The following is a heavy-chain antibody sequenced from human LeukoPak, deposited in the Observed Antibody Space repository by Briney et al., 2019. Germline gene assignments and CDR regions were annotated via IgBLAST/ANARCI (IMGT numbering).Heavy chain of an antibody. V-gene: IGHV1-2*06. Sequence: ASVKVSCKASGYTFTSYGISWVRQAPGQGLEWMGRINPNSGGTNYAQKFQGRVTMTRDTSISTAYMELSRLRSDDTAVYYCAREAGYSSSWDFDYWGQGTLVTVSS. CDR3: AREAGYSSSWDFDY. D-gene: IGHD6-13*01. CDR2: INPNSGGT. J-gene: IGHJ4*02. CDR1: GYTFTSYG.